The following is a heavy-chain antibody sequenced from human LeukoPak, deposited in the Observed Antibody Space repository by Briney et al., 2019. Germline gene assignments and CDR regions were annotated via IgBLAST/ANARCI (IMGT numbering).Heavy chain of an antibody. CDR3: AKDRYTCSTSCSAAYYFDY. Sequence: PGGALRLSCAASEFTLSSYAMSWVRQGPGKGVEWVSAIRGSGGSTYYADSVQGPFTISRDNSKNTLYLQMNSLRAEDTAVYYCAKDRYTCSTSCSAAYYFDYWGQGTLVTVSS. D-gene: IGHD2-2*01. CDR1: EFTLSSYA. V-gene: IGHV3-23*01. J-gene: IGHJ4*02. CDR2: IRGSGGST.